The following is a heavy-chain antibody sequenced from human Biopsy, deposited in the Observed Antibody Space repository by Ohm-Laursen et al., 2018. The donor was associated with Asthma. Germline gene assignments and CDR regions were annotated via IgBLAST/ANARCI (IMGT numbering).Heavy chain of an antibody. J-gene: IGHJ6*02. V-gene: IGHV4-39*01. Sequence: SETLSLTCGLSSGSGGYMRSGNYYWGWIRQPPGKGLEWIGSIYYSGTTYYNPSLESRVTVSEDTSKNQFSLKLTSVNAADTAVYYCVRGSSSWHHGPFHYYYGLDVWGQGTTATVSS. CDR3: VRGSSSWHHGPFHYYYGLDV. CDR1: GGYMRSGNYY. CDR2: IYYSGTT. D-gene: IGHD6-13*01.